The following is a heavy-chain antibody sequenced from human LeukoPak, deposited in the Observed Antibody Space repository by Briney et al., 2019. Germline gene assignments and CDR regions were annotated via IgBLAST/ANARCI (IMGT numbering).Heavy chain of an antibody. J-gene: IGHJ4*02. CDR2: IYRTGST. Sequence: SETLSLTCTVSGGSISSGYYWGWIRQPPGKGLERIGNIYRTGSTYYNPSLRSRVTISVDTSKNQFSLMLSSVTAADTAVYYCARGQWLPVFDFWGQGTLVTVSS. V-gene: IGHV4-38-2*02. CDR3: ARGQWLPVFDF. D-gene: IGHD3-22*01. CDR1: GGSISSGYY.